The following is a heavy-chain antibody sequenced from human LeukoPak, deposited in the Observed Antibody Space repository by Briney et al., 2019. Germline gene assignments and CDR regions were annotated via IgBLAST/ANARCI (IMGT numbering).Heavy chain of an antibody. CDR2: IYYSGGT. Sequence: SETLSLTCTVSGGSISSSSYYWGWIRQPPGKGLEWIGSIYYSGGTYYNPSLKSRVTISVDTSKNQFSLRLSSVTAADTAVYYCARAWSPVVVLDYWGQGTLVTVSS. V-gene: IGHV4-39*01. CDR3: ARAWSPVVVLDY. J-gene: IGHJ4*02. D-gene: IGHD3-22*01. CDR1: GGSISSSSYY.